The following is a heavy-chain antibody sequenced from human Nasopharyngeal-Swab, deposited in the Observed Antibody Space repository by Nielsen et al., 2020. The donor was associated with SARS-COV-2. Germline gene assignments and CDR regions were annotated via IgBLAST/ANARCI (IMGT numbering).Heavy chain of an antibody. V-gene: IGHV4-34*01. Sequence: SETLSLTCAVYGGPFSGYYWTWIRQPPGKGLEWIGEINHSGGTNYNPSLKSRVTISVDTSKNQFSLKLSSVTAADTAVYYCARARHMGNWFDPWGQGTLVTVSS. CDR2: INHSGGT. CDR3: ARARHMGNWFDP. D-gene: IGHD2-21*01. CDR1: GGPFSGYY. J-gene: IGHJ5*02.